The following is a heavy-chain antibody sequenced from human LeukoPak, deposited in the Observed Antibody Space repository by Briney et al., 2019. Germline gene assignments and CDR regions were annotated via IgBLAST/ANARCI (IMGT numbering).Heavy chain of an antibody. CDR3: ARDGYYDSSGYVYYYYYMDV. V-gene: IGHV3-48*01. J-gene: IGHJ6*03. Sequence: PGGSLRLSCAASGFIFSSYSMNWVRQAPGKGLEWVSYISSSSSTMYYADSVKGRFTISRDNAKNSLYLQMNSLRAEDTALYYCARDGYYDSSGYVYYYYYMDVWGKGTTVTVSS. D-gene: IGHD3-22*01. CDR1: GFIFSSYS. CDR2: ISSSSSTM.